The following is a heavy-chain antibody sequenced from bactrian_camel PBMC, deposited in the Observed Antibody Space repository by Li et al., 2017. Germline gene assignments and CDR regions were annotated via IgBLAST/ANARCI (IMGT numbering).Heavy chain of an antibody. CDR3: AAGSSWRVGGVCYTGTGLLEYNY. Sequence: VESGGGSVQAGGSLRLSCVASGYTYRTFCTGWFRQAPGKEREGVASYGGGFTSYAGSVKGRFTISKDIAKNTLYLQMNSLKPEDTAMYYCAAGSSWRVGGVCYTGTGLLEYNYWGQGTQVTVS. J-gene: IGHJ4*01. CDR2: YGGGFT. V-gene: IGHV3S59*01. CDR1: GYTYRTFC. D-gene: IGHD2*01.